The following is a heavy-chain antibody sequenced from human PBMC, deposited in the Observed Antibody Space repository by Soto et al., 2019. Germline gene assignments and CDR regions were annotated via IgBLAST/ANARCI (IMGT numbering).Heavy chain of an antibody. Sequence: QVQLVESGGGVVQPGRSLRLSCAASGFTFSSYAMHWVRQAPGKGLEWVAVISYDGSNKYYADSVKGRFTISRDNSKNTLYLQMNSLRADDTAVYYCARGYCSGGSCDGYFDYWGQGTLVTVSS. V-gene: IGHV3-30-3*01. D-gene: IGHD2-15*01. CDR1: GFTFSSYA. CDR2: ISYDGSNK. J-gene: IGHJ4*02. CDR3: ARGYCSGGSCDGYFDY.